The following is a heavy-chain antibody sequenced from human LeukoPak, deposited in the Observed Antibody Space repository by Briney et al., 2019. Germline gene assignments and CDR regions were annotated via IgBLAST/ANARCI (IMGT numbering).Heavy chain of an antibody. CDR3: ARSSVNWFDP. V-gene: IGHV5-51*01. CDR1: GYSFSNYW. D-gene: IGHD3-3*01. Sequence: GESLKISCKGSGYSFSNYWIGWVRQMPGKGLEWMGIIYPGDSQTRYSPSFQGQVTTSADKFISTAYLQCRSLKPSDTAIYYCARSSVNWFDPWGQGTLVTVSS. J-gene: IGHJ5*02. CDR2: IYPGDSQT.